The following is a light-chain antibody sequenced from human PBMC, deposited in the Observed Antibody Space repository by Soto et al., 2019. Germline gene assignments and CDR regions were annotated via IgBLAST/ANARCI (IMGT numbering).Light chain of an antibody. Sequence: EIVLTQSPGTLSLSPGDRATLSCRASQSVSSTYSAWFQQKPGQAPRLLIYGTSRRATGIPDMFSGSGSGPDFTLTISRLEPEDCAVYYCQQYVSSPRTFGQGTKVEIK. CDR2: GTS. J-gene: IGKJ1*01. V-gene: IGKV3-20*01. CDR3: QQYVSSPRT. CDR1: QSVSSTY.